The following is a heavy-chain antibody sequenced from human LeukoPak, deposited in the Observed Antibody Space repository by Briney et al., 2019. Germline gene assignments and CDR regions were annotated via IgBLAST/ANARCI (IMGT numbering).Heavy chain of an antibody. Sequence: PSETLSLTCAVYGGSFSGYYWSWIRQPPGKGLEWIGEINHSGSTNYNPSLKSRVTISVDTSKNQFSLKLSSVTAADTAVYYCARGRGKYYDSSGYYNDYWGQGTLVTVSS. CDR3: ARGRGKYYDSSGYYNDY. V-gene: IGHV4-34*01. D-gene: IGHD3-22*01. J-gene: IGHJ4*02. CDR2: INHSGST. CDR1: GGSFSGYY.